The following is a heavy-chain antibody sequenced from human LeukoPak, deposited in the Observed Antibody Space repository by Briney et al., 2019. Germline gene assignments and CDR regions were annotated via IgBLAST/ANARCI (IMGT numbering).Heavy chain of an antibody. J-gene: IGHJ5*02. D-gene: IGHD5-18*01. CDR1: GFTFRSYA. V-gene: IGHV3-23*01. CDR3: AKVRDLDTVLGRFDN. Sequence: PGGSLRLSCAASGFTFRSYAMSWVRQAPVKGLEWVSVISGNGGRTYYADSVKGRFTISRDNSKNTLYLQMNSLRAEDTAVYYCAKVRDLDTVLGRFDNWGQGTLVTVSS. CDR2: ISGNGGRT.